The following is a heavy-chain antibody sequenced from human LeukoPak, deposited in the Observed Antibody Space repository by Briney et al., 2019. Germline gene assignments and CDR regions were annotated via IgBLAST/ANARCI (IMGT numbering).Heavy chain of an antibody. CDR1: GFTFSDYW. Sequence: PGGSLRLSCAASGFTFSDYWMSWVRQTPEKGLEWVANIKQDGYEKYYVDSVKGRFTISRDNAKNSLYLQMNSPRAEDTAVYYCARDLLNYQLSYYYYGMDVWGQGTTVTVSS. J-gene: IGHJ6*02. V-gene: IGHV3-7*01. CDR2: IKQDGYEK. D-gene: IGHD2-2*01. CDR3: ARDLLNYQLSYYYYGMDV.